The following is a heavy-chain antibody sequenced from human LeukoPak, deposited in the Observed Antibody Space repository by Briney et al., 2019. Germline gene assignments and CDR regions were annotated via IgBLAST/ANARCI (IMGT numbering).Heavy chain of an antibody. Sequence: SETLSLTCAVYGGSFSGYYWSWIRQPPGKGLEWIGEINHSGSTNYNPSLKSRVTISVDTSKNQFSLKLSSVTAADTAVHYCARAGKTYYYGSGSYRGYDYWGQGTLVTVSS. J-gene: IGHJ4*02. CDR3: ARAGKTYYYGSGSYRGYDY. D-gene: IGHD3-10*01. CDR1: GGSFSGYY. V-gene: IGHV4-34*01. CDR2: INHSGST.